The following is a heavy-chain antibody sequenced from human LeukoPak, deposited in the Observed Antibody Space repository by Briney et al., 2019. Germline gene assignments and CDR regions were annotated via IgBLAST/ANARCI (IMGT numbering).Heavy chain of an antibody. Sequence: GGSLRLSSAASGFTFSSYWMSWVRQAPGKGLEWVANIKQDGSEKYYVDSVKGRFTISRDNAKNSLYLQMNSLRAEDTAVYYCARESPDIVLMVYATMLDYWGQGTLVTVSS. J-gene: IGHJ4*02. D-gene: IGHD2-8*01. V-gene: IGHV3-7*01. CDR3: ARESPDIVLMVYATMLDY. CDR2: IKQDGSEK. CDR1: GFTFSSYW.